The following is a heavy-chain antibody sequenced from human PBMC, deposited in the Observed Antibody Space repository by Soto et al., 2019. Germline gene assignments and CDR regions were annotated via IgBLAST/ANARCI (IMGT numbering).Heavy chain of an antibody. CDR2: IYYSGST. V-gene: IGHV4-59*01. CDR1: GGSISSYY. Sequence: SETLSLTCTVSGGSISSYYWSWIRQPPGKGLEWIGYIYYSGSTNYNPSLKSRVTISVDTSKNQFSLKLSSVTAADTAVYYCARASSYYDFWSGYYTGHFGMDVWGQGTTVTVSS. CDR3: ARASSYYDFWSGYYTGHFGMDV. J-gene: IGHJ6*02. D-gene: IGHD3-3*01.